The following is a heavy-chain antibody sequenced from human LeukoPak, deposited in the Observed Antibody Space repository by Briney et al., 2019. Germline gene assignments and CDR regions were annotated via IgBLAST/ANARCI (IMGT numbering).Heavy chain of an antibody. J-gene: IGHJ4*02. V-gene: IGHV3-48*03. D-gene: IGHD4-17*01. CDR2: ISSSGSTI. Sequence: GGSLRLSCVASGFTFSSYEMNWVRQAPGKGLEWVSYISSSGSTIYYADSVKGRFTISRDNAKNSLYLQMNSLRAEDTAVYYCARGNVYGDYVDYWGQGTLVTVSS. CDR3: ARGNVYGDYVDY. CDR1: GFTFSSYE.